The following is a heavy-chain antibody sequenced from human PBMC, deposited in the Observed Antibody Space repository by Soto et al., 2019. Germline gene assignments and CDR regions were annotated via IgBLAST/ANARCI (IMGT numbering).Heavy chain of an antibody. V-gene: IGHV3-23*01. CDR2: INGRGNTT. CDR1: GFIFQNYA. D-gene: IGHD3-16*01. Sequence: EEQVLESGGGLAQPGGSLRLSCVASGFIFQNYAMSWVRQTPGKGLEWVSFINGRGNTTFYADSVKGRFTVSRDNSRNMVYLDMTSLRVEDTAVYSCAKVIVLGASTIEYWGLGTPVIVSS. CDR3: AKVIVLGASTIEY. J-gene: IGHJ4*01.